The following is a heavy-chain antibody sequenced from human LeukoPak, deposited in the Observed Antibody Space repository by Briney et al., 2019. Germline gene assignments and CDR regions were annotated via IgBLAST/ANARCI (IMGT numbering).Heavy chain of an antibody. Sequence: ASVKVSCKASGYTFTSYGISWVRQAPGQGLEWMGWISAYNGNTNYAQKPQGRVTMTTDTSTSTAYMELRSLRSDDTAVYYCARAEDILGYFDYWGQGTLVTVSS. D-gene: IGHD3-9*01. CDR2: ISAYNGNT. CDR3: ARAEDILGYFDY. CDR1: GYTFTSYG. V-gene: IGHV1-18*04. J-gene: IGHJ4*02.